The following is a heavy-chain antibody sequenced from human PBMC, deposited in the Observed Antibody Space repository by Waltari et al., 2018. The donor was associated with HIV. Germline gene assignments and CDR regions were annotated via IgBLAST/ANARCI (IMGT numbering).Heavy chain of an antibody. V-gene: IGHV4-34*01. CDR3: ATGRTVTTFVYVDY. J-gene: IGHJ4*02. Sequence: QVQLQQWGAGLLKPSETLSLTCAVYGGSFSGYYWRWIRQPPGKGLEWIGEINHSGSTHYNPSLKSRVTISVDTSKNQFSLKLSSVTAADTAVYYCATGRTVTTFVYVDYWGQGTLVTVSS. CDR1: GGSFSGYY. D-gene: IGHD4-17*01. CDR2: INHSGST.